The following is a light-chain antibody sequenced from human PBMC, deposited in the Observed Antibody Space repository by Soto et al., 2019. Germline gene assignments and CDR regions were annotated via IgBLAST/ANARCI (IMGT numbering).Light chain of an antibody. Sequence: DIQLTQSPSFLSASVGDRVTITCRASQGISSYLAWYQQKPGKAPKLLIYAASTFQSGVPSRFSGSGSGTEFTLTISSLQPEDFATYYCQQLNSYSGTVGPGTKVDIK. V-gene: IGKV1-9*01. CDR3: QQLNSYSGT. CDR1: QGISSY. CDR2: AAS. J-gene: IGKJ3*01.